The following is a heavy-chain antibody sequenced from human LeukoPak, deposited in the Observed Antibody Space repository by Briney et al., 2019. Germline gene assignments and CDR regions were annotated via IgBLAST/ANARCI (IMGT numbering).Heavy chain of an antibody. CDR1: GFTLSSYW. Sequence: GGSLRLSCVPDGFTLSSYWMSWVRQAPGKGLEWVANIKQDGSEQYYVDSVKGRFTISRDNAKNSLYLQMNSLRAEDTAVYYCARRITIFGVVMRYFDLWGRGTLVTVSS. D-gene: IGHD3-3*01. J-gene: IGHJ2*01. CDR2: IKQDGSEQ. CDR3: ARRITIFGVVMRYFDL. V-gene: IGHV3-7*01.